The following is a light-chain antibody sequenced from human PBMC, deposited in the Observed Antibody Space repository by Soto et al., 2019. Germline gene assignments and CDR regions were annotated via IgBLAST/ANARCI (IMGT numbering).Light chain of an antibody. J-gene: IGLJ2*01. CDR2: LNSDGSH. Sequence: QTVVTQSPSASASLGASVKLTCTLSSGHSSYAIAWHQQQPEKGPRYLMKLNSDGSHSKGDVIPDRFSGSSSGAERYLTISSLQSEDEADYYCQTWGTGAVVFGGGTKLTVL. CDR1: SGHSSYA. V-gene: IGLV4-69*01. CDR3: QTWGTGAVV.